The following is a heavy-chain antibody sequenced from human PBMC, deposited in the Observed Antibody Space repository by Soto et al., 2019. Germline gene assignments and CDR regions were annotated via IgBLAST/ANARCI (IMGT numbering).Heavy chain of an antibody. CDR2: ISSNGGST. J-gene: IGHJ6*02. CDR1: GFTFSSYA. Sequence: GWSLRLSCSASGFTFSSYAMHWVRQAPGKGLEYVSCISSNGGSTYYADSVKGRFTISRDNSKDTLYLQMSSLRAEDAAVYHCVKSDKASDGTQYVMAVWGQGTTDPVSS. CDR3: VKSDKASDGTQYVMAV. V-gene: IGHV3-64D*08. D-gene: IGHD2-21*01.